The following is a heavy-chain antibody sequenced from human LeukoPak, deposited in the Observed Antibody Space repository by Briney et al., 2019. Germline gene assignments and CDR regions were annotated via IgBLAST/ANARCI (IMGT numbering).Heavy chain of an antibody. J-gene: IGHJ3*02. CDR2: ITPFNGNT. CDR3: ARYSVDTGAFDI. Sequence: ASVKVSCKASGYTFTYRYLHWVRQAPGQALEWMGWITPFNGNTNYAQKFQDRVTITRDRSISTAYMELSSLRSEDTAMYYCARYSVDTGAFDIWGQGTMVTVSS. CDR1: GYTFTYRY. D-gene: IGHD5-18*01. V-gene: IGHV1-45*02.